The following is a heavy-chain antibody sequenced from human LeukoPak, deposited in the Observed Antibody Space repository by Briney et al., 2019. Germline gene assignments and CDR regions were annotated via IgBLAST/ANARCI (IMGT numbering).Heavy chain of an antibody. CDR2: IHDNGGAI. CDR1: GFTFRDYV. D-gene: IGHD2-15*01. V-gene: IGHV3-48*04. Sequence: PGGSLRLSCEASGFTFRDYVMNWVRQSPGKGLEWLSYIHDNGGAIYYADSVKGRFAISRDNAKNSLYLQMNSLRAEDTAVYYCARSSVSSSYTYWGQGTLVTVSS. CDR3: ARSSVSSSYTY. J-gene: IGHJ4*02.